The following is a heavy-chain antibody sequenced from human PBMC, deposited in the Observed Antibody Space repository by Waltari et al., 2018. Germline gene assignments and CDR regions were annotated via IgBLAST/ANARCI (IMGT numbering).Heavy chain of an antibody. CDR3: AKVLGTYYDFWSGYSDAFDI. CDR1: GFTFSSYA. D-gene: IGHD3-3*01. CDR2: ISGSGGST. V-gene: IGHV3-23*01. J-gene: IGHJ3*02. Sequence: EVQLLESGGGLVQPGGSLRLSCAASGFTFSSYAMSWVRQAPGKGLEWVSAISGSGGSTYYADSVKGRFTISRDNSKNTLYLQMNSLRAEDTAVYYCAKVLGTYYDFWSGYSDAFDIWGQGTMVTVSS.